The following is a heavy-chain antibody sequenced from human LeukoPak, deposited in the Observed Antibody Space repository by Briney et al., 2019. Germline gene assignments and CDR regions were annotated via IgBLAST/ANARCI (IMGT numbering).Heavy chain of an antibody. V-gene: IGHV1-2*02. J-gene: IGHJ5*02. CDR3: ARHPRPSIAVAGTPPAWFDP. Sequence: GASVKVSCKASGYTFTGYYMHWVRQAPGQGLEWMGWINPNSGGTNYAQKFQGRVTMTRDTSISTAYMELSRLRSDDTAVYYCARHPRPSIAVAGTPPAWFDPWGQGTLVTVSS. CDR1: GYTFTGYY. D-gene: IGHD6-19*01. CDR2: INPNSGGT.